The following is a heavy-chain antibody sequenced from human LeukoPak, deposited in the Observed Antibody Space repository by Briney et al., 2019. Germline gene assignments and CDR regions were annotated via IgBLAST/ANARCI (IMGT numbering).Heavy chain of an antibody. Sequence: GGSLRLSCAASGFTFSSYSMNWVRQAPGKGLEWVSSISSSSSYIYYADSVKGRFTISRDNAKNSLYLQMNSLRAEDTAVYYCARGPRWRPAANSDDAFDIWGQGTMVTVSS. V-gene: IGHV3-21*01. CDR1: GFTFSSYS. D-gene: IGHD2-2*01. CDR2: ISSSSSYI. J-gene: IGHJ3*02. CDR3: ARGPRWRPAANSDDAFDI.